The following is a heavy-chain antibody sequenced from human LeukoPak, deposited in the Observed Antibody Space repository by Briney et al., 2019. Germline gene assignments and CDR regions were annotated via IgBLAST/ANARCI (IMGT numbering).Heavy chain of an antibody. D-gene: IGHD1-26*01. J-gene: IGHJ4*02. Sequence: GGSLRLSCAASGFTFSSYAMHWVRQAPGKGLEWVAVISYDGSNKYYADSVKGRFTISRDNSNNTLYLQMNSLRAEDTAVYYCARGSWSASYKGDDYWGQGTLVTVSS. CDR1: GFTFSSYA. CDR3: ARGSWSASYKGDDY. V-gene: IGHV3-30-3*01. CDR2: ISYDGSNK.